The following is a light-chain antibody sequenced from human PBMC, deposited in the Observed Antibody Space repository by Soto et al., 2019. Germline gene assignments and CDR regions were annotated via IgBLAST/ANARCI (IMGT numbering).Light chain of an antibody. CDR3: AAWDDSHYV. CDR2: RNN. Sequence: VLTQPPSASGTPGQRVTISCSGSSSNIGSNYVYWYQQLPGTAPKLLIYRNNQRPSGVPDRFSGSKSGTSASLAISGLRSEDEADYYCAAWDDSHYVFGTGTKVTVL. V-gene: IGLV1-47*01. CDR1: SSNIGSNY. J-gene: IGLJ1*01.